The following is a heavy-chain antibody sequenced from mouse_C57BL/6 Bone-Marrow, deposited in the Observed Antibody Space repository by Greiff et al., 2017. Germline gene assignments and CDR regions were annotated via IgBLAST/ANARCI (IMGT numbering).Heavy chain of an antibody. CDR3: SSGPLVGSSDV. D-gene: IGHD1-1*01. Sequence: QVQLQQSGPELVKPGASVKLSCKASGYTFTSYDINWVKQRPGQGLEWIGWIYPRDGSTKYNEKFKGKATLTVDTSSSTAYMELHSLTSEDAAVYYCSSGPLVGSSDVWGTGTTVTVSS. J-gene: IGHJ1*03. CDR1: GYTFTSYD. CDR2: IYPRDGST. V-gene: IGHV1-85*01.